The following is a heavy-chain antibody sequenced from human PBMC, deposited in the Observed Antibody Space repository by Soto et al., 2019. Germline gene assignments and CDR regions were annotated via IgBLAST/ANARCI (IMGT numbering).Heavy chain of an antibody. V-gene: IGHV3-23*01. J-gene: IGHJ6*02. D-gene: IGHD3-10*01. CDR2: ISGSGGST. Sequence: GGSLRLSCAASGFTFSSYAMSWVRQAPGKGLEWVSAISGSGGSTYYADSVKGRFTISRDNCKNTLYLQMNSLRTEDTALYYCAKFSLGAVRVYYGAGNYYGMDIRGQRTTVTVS. CDR3: AKFSLGAVRVYYGAGNYYGMDI. CDR1: GFTFSSYA.